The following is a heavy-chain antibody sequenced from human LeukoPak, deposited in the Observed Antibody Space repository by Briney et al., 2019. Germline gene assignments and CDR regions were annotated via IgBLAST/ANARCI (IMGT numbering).Heavy chain of an antibody. Sequence: SETLSLTCTVSGGSIRNYYWSWIRQPPRKGLEWIWYIYYSGSTNNNPSLKSRVTISVDTSKNQFSLKLSSVTAADTAVYYCARDAILDAFDIWGQGTMVTVSS. CDR1: GGSIRNYY. CDR3: ARDAILDAFDI. J-gene: IGHJ3*02. CDR2: IYYSGST. D-gene: IGHD2-2*02. V-gene: IGHV4-59*12.